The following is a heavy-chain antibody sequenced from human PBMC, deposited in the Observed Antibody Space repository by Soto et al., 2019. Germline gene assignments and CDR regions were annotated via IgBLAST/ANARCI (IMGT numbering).Heavy chain of an antibody. CDR2: INPSGGST. J-gene: IGHJ5*02. Sequence: ASVKVSCKASGYTFTSYYMHWVRQAPGQGLEWMGIINPSGGSTSYAQKFQGRVTMTRDTSTSTVYMELSSLRSEDTAVYYCARDRADYYGSGSLNWFDPWDQGTLVTVSS. CDR3: ARDRADYYGSGSLNWFDP. V-gene: IGHV1-46*01. CDR1: GYTFTSYY. D-gene: IGHD3-10*01.